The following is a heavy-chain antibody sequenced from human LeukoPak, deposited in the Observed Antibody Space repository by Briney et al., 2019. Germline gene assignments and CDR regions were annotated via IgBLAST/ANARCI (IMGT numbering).Heavy chain of an antibody. J-gene: IGHJ4*02. V-gene: IGHV3-23*01. D-gene: IGHD4-23*01. CDR1: GFIFSSDP. CDR3: ARLIIYGGRDY. Sequence: GGSLRLSCAASGFIFSSDPMNWVRQAPGKGLEWVSTISHSGGTTYYVDSVKGRFTISRDNSRNTLYLQMNNLGADDTAVYYCARLIIYGGRDYWGQGTLVTVSS. CDR2: ISHSGGTT.